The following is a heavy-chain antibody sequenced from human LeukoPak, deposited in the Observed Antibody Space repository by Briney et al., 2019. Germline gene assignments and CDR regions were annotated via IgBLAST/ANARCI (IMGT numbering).Heavy chain of an antibody. Sequence: PGASVKVSCKASGYTFTSFGISWVRQAPGQGLEWMGWISAYNGHTNSAQNLQGRVTMTTDTSTSTAYMELTSLRSDDTAVYYCARDQAVGATAGTFDYWGQGTLVTVSS. V-gene: IGHV1-18*01. J-gene: IGHJ4*02. CDR1: GYTFTSFG. D-gene: IGHD1-26*01. CDR3: ARDQAVGATAGTFDY. CDR2: ISAYNGHT.